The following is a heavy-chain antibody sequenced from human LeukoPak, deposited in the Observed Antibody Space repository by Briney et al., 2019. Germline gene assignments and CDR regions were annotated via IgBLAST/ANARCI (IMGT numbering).Heavy chain of an antibody. Sequence: GESLKISCKGSGYSFTSYWISWVRQMPGKGLEWMGRIDPSDSYTNYSPSFQGHVTISADKFISTAYLQWSSLKASDTAMYYCASSTAMVTVDYWGQGTLVTVSS. CDR1: GYSFTSYW. D-gene: IGHD5-18*01. CDR2: IDPSDSYT. J-gene: IGHJ4*02. V-gene: IGHV5-10-1*01. CDR3: ASSTAMVTVDY.